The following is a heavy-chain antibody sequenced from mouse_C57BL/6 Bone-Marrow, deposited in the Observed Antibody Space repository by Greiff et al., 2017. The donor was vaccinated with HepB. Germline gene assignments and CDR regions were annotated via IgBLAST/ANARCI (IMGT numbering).Heavy chain of an antibody. CDR3: ARDGWLLHAMDY. D-gene: IGHD2-3*01. Sequence: EVQVVESGGGLVQPGGSLSLSCAASGFTFTDYYMSWVRQPPGKALEWLGFIRNKANGYTTEYSASVKGRFTISRDNSQSILYLQMNALRAEDSATYYCARDGWLLHAMDYWGQGTSVTVSS. CDR2: IRNKANGYTT. V-gene: IGHV7-3*01. CDR1: GFTFTDYY. J-gene: IGHJ4*01.